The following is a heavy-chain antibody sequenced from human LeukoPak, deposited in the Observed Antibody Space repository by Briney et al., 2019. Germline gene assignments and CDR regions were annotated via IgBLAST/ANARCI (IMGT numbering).Heavy chain of an antibody. D-gene: IGHD6-19*01. CDR3: ARHVPEIIAVAGRSLTNWFDP. V-gene: IGHV4-39*01. CDR1: GFTFSRYSMN. CDR2: IYYSGST. Sequence: KTGGSLRLSCAASGFTFSRYSMNWGRQAPGKGLEWIGSIYYSGSTYYNPSLKSRVTISVDTSKNQFSLKLSSVTAADTAVYYCARHVPEIIAVAGRSLTNWFDPWGQGTLVTVSS. J-gene: IGHJ5*02.